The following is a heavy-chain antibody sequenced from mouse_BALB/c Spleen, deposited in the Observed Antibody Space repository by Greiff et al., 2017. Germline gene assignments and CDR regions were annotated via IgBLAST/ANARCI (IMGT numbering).Heavy chain of an antibody. Sequence: VQLQQSGAELVKPGASVKLSCKASGYTFTSYYMYWVKQRPGQGLEWIGEINPSNGGTNFNEKFKSKATLTVDKSSSTAYMQLSSLTSEDSAVYDGKSVLRQQYYAMDYWGQGTSVTVSA. J-gene: IGHJ4*01. CDR2: INPSNGGT. CDR1: GYTFTSYY. CDR3: KSVLRQQYYAMDY. D-gene: IGHD1-2*01. V-gene: IGHV1S81*02.